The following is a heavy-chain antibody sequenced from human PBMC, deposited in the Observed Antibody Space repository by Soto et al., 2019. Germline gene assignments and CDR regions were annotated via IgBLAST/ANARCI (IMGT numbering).Heavy chain of an antibody. CDR3: ARAVLGIGGPYHYYYGMDV. Sequence: SQTLSLTCAISGDSVSSNSAAWNWIRQSPSRGLEWLGRTYYRSKWYNDYAVSVKSRITINPDTSKNQFSLQLNSVTPEDTAVYYCARAVLGIGGPYHYYYGMDVWGQGTTVTVSS. J-gene: IGHJ6*02. D-gene: IGHD7-27*01. CDR1: GDSVSSNSAA. V-gene: IGHV6-1*01. CDR2: TYYRSKWYN.